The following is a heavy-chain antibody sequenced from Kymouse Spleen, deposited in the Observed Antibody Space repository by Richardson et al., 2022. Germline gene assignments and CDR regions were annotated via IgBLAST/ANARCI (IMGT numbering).Heavy chain of an antibody. CDR3: ASYSSSWFDY. J-gene: IGHJ4*02. Sequence: QVQLQQWGAGLLKPSETLSLTCAVYGGSFSGYYWSWIRQPPGKGLEWIGEINHSGSTNYNPSLKSRVTISVDTSKNQFSLKLSSVTAADTAVYYCASYSSSWFDYWGQGTLVTVSS. D-gene: IGHD6-13*01. CDR1: GGSFSGYY. V-gene: IGHV4-34*01. CDR2: INHSGST.